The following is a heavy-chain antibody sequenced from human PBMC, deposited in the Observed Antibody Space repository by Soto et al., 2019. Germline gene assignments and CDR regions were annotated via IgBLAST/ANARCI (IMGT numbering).Heavy chain of an antibody. V-gene: IGHV3-33*01. CDR1: GFTFSSYA. D-gene: IGHD3-10*01. Sequence: QVQLLESGGGVVQPGRSLRLSCAASGFTFSSYAMHWVRQAPGKGLEWVAVIWYDGSNKYYADSVKGRFTVSRDNSEKTVYLQMNSMRGEDTGVYYFAREGSGSVVPDSGGQGTMVTVSA. CDR2: IWYDGSNK. J-gene: IGHJ4*02. CDR3: AREGSGSVVPDS.